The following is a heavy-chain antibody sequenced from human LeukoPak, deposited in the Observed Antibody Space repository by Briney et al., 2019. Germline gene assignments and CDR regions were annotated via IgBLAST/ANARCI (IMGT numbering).Heavy chain of an antibody. CDR1: GGSISSSSYY. CDR3: ARDRGSRSSGWDFDY. CDR2: IYYSGST. D-gene: IGHD6-19*01. J-gene: IGHJ4*02. V-gene: IGHV4-39*07. Sequence: SETLSLTCTVSGGSISSSSYYWGWIRQPPGKGLEWIGSIYYSGSTYYNPSLKSRVTISVDTSKNQFSLKLSSVTAADTAVYYCARDRGSRSSGWDFDYWGQGTLVTVSS.